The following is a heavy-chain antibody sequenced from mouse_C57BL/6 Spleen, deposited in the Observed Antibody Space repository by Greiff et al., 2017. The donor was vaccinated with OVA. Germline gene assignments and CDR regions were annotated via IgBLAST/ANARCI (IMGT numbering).Heavy chain of an antibody. V-gene: IGHV5-9*01. J-gene: IGHJ2*01. CDR1: GFTFSSYT. CDR3: ARPGDGYYFDY. Sequence: EVMLVESGGGLVKPGGSLKLSCAASGFTFSSYTMSWVRQTPEKRLEWVATISGGGGNTYYPDSVKGRFTISRDNAKNTLYLQMSSLRSEDTALYYCARPGDGYYFDYWGQGTTLTVSS. CDR2: ISGGGGNT. D-gene: IGHD2-3*01.